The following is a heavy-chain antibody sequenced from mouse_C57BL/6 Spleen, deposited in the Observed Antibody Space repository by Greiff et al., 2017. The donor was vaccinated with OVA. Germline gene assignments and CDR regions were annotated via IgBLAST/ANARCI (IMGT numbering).Heavy chain of an antibody. CDR3: ARDDGSTGDYAMDY. D-gene: IGHD2-3*01. CDR2: ISDGGSYT. V-gene: IGHV5-4*01. Sequence: EVQVVESGGGLVKPGGSLKLSCAASGFTFSSYAMSWVRQTPEKRLEWVATISDGGSYTYYPDNVKGRFTISRDNAKNNLYLQMSHLKSEDTAMYYCARDDGSTGDYAMDYWGQGTSVTVSS. CDR1: GFTFSSYA. J-gene: IGHJ4*01.